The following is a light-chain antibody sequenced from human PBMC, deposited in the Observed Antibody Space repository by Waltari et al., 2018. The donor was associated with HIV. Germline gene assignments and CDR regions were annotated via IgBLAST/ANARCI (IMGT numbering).Light chain of an antibody. CDR1: QSVTRTF. CDR2: DAS. Sequence: EIVLTPSPGTLSLSPGDRATLSCRARQSVTRTFLAWYQQKRGQAPRLLIYDASTRATGIPDRFSGGGSGTDFTLTISRLEPEDFAVYYCLQYGSSWYTFGQGTNLDI. J-gene: IGKJ2*01. V-gene: IGKV3-20*01. CDR3: LQYGSSWYT.